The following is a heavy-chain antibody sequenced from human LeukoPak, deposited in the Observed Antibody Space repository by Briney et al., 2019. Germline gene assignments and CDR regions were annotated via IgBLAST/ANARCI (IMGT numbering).Heavy chain of an antibody. D-gene: IGHD3-10*01. V-gene: IGHV3-30*02. CDR3: AKDPEGLLWFGEPQSYMDV. CDR2: IRHDGSNK. CDR1: GFTFSSYG. Sequence: GGSLRLSCAASGFTFSSYGMHWVRQAPGKGLEWVAFIRHDGSNKYYADSVKGRFTISRDNSKNTLYLQMNSLRAEDTAVYYCAKDPEGLLWFGEPQSYMDVWGKGTTVTVSS. J-gene: IGHJ6*03.